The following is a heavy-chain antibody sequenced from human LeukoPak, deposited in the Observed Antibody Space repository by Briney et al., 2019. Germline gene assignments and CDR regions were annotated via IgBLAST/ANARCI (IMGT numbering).Heavy chain of an antibody. V-gene: IGHV3-23*01. D-gene: IGHD4-17*01. CDR2: MSGSGGST. CDR3: ARVRYGELDV. CDR1: GFTFSSYA. Sequence: GGSLRLSCAASGFTFSSYAMSWVRQAPGKRLEWVSSMSGSGGSTYYADSVKGRFTISRDDSKNTLYLQMNSLRAEDTAVYYCARVRYGELDVWGQGTTVTVSS. J-gene: IGHJ6*02.